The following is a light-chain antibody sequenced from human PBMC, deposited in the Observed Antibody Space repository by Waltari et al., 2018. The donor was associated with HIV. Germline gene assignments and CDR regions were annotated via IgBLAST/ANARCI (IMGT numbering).Light chain of an antibody. CDR3: QSFDDTDQEL. V-gene: IGLV6-57*03. J-gene: IGLJ2*01. Sequence: NVMLAQPHSVSESPGKTVTSSCTRSGGNIASTYVQGYQQRPGSAPTAVIYEDTRRPSGVPDRFSGSIDSSSNSASLTISGLKTEDEADYYCQSFDDTDQELFGGGTKLTVL. CDR2: EDT. CDR1: GGNIASTY.